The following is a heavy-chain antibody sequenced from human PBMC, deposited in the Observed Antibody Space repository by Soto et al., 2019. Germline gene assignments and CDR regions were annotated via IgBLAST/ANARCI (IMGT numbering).Heavy chain of an antibody. V-gene: IGHV3-23*01. D-gene: IGHD6-19*01. CDR1: GFTFSSYA. J-gene: IGHJ5*02. Sequence: GGSLRLSCAASGFTFSSYAMSWVRQAPGKGLEWVSAISGSGGSTYYADSVKGRFTISRDNSKNTLYLQMNSLRAEDTAVYYCATDWWTEWLRAGWLVPPPWGQGTLVTVSS. CDR2: ISGSGGST. CDR3: ATDWWTEWLRAGWLVPPP.